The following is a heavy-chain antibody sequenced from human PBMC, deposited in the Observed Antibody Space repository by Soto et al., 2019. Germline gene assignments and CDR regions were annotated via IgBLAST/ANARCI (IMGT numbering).Heavy chain of an antibody. D-gene: IGHD2-15*01. CDR3: ASPAGRVDYFDY. Sequence: EVQLVESGGGLVQPGGSLRLSCAASGFVFSTYSMNWVRQAPGKGLEWGSYISSSSRTIYYADSVQGRFTISRDNAKNSLYLQVNSLRDEDTAVYYCASPAGRVDYFDYWGQGTLVTVSS. CDR2: ISSSSRTI. J-gene: IGHJ4*02. CDR1: GFVFSTYS. V-gene: IGHV3-48*02.